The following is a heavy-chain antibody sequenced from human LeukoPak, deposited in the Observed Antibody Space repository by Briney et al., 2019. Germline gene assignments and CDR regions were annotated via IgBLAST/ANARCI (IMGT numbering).Heavy chain of an antibody. D-gene: IGHD3-3*01. Sequence: GASVTVSCKASGGTFIIYAISWVGQAPGPGLAWMGGIIPIFGTANYAQKFQGRVTITTDESTSTAYMELSSLRSEDTAVYYCARGEITIFGVVFYYYMDVWGKGTTVTVSS. J-gene: IGHJ6*03. CDR3: ARGEITIFGVVFYYYMDV. CDR1: GGTFIIYA. CDR2: IIPIFGTA. V-gene: IGHV1-69*05.